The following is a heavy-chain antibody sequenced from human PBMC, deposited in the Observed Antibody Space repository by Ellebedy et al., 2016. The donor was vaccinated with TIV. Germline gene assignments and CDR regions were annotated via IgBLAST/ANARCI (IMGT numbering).Heavy chain of an antibody. CDR2: IIPLLGIV. CDR1: GGTFSSYA. CDR3: ARESRTGTTFGDYYYGMDV. Sequence: AASVKVSCKASGGTFSSYAISWVRQAPGQGLEWMGRIIPLLGIVNYAQKFQGRITITADRSTSKAYMELSSLRSEDTAVYYCARESRTGTTFGDYYYGMDVWGQGTTVTVSS. J-gene: IGHJ6*02. D-gene: IGHD1-1*01. V-gene: IGHV1-69*04.